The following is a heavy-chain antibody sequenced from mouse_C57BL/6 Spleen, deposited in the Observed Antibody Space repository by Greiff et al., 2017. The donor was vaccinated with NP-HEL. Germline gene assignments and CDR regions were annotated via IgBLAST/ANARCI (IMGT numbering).Heavy chain of an antibody. Sequence: VKLQESGAELVKPGASVKISCKASGYAFSSYWMNWVKQRPGKGLEWIGQIYPGDGDTNYNGKFKGKATLTADKSSSTAYMQLSSLTSEDSAVYFCASGYSNYEYFDYWGQGTTLTVSS. V-gene: IGHV1-80*01. CDR3: ASGYSNYEYFDY. CDR1: GYAFSSYW. J-gene: IGHJ2*01. D-gene: IGHD2-5*01. CDR2: IYPGDGDT.